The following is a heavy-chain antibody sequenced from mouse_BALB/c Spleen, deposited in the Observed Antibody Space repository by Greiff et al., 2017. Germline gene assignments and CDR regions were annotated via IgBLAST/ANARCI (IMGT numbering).Heavy chain of an antibody. CDR2: ISYSGST. V-gene: IGHV3-2*02. D-gene: IGHD2-10*01. CDR3: ARRPPTYYGFDV. J-gene: IGHJ1*01. CDR1: GYSITSDYA. Sequence: VQLKESGPGLVKPSQSLSLTCTVTGYSITSDYAWNWIRQFPGNKLEWMGYISYSGSTSYNPSLKSRISITRDTSKNQFFLQLNSVTTEDTATYYCARRPPTYYGFDVWGAGTTVTVSS.